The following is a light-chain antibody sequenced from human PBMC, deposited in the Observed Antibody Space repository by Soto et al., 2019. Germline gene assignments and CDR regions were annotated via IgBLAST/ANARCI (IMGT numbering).Light chain of an antibody. CDR2: GAS. CDR3: QQSYTAPWT. V-gene: IGKV1-39*01. CDR1: QTISKY. Sequence: DIQMTQSPSSVSASVGDRVTITCRASQTISKYLNWYQQKPGKAPKLLIYGASSLQSGVPSGFSVSGSGTDFTLTITNLQPEHIATYYCQQSYTAPWTFGRGTKVEI. J-gene: IGKJ1*01.